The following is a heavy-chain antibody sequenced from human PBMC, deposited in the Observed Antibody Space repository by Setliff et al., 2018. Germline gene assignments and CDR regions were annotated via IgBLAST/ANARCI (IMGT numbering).Heavy chain of an antibody. CDR2: IWDDGGNK. CDR1: GFTFSTYR. D-gene: IGHD6-19*01. CDR3: VTDPPFSGWSFDS. V-gene: IGHV3-33*08. J-gene: IGHJ4*02. Sequence: GESLKISCAASGFTFSTYRMHWVRQAPGKGLEWVAVIWDDGGNKYHADSVKGRFTISRDNSKNTLYLQMNSLRPEDTAVYYCVTDPPFSGWSFDSWGQRTLVTVSS.